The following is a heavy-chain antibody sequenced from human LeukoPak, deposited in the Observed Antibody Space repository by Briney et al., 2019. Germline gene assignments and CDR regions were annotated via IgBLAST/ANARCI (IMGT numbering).Heavy chain of an antibody. CDR1: GGSISSYY. D-gene: IGHD3-22*01. CDR3: ARREGSSGYY. Sequence: SETLSLTCTVSGGSISSYYWSWIRQPPGKGLEWIGYIYYSGSTYYNPSLKSRVTISVDTSKNQFSLKLSSVTAADTAVYYCARREGSSGYYWGQGTLVTVSS. J-gene: IGHJ4*02. CDR2: IYYSGST. V-gene: IGHV4-59*04.